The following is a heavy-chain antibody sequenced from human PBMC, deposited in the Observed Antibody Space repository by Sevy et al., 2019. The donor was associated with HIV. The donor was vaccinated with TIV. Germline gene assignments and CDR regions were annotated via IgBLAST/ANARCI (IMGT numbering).Heavy chain of an antibody. CDR3: AILAVDCVSTNCYGMRSLSFDF. D-gene: IGHD2-2*01. CDR2: ISYDGGSK. V-gene: IGHV3-30-3*01. Sequence: GGSLRLSCAASGFTFSSFAMHWVRQAPGKGLEWVAVISYDGGSKYYPDSVKGRFTISRDNAKNTLYLQMNRLRPEDTAVYFCAILAVDCVSTNCYGMRSLSFDFWGQGTLVTVSS. J-gene: IGHJ4*02. CDR1: GFTFSSFA.